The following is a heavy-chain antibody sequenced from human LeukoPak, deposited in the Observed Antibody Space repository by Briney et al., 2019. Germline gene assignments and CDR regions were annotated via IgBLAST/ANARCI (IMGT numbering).Heavy chain of an antibody. J-gene: IGHJ3*02. Sequence: ASVKVSCKASGYTFTSYDINWVRQATGQGLEWMGWMNPNSGNTGYAQKFQGRVTMTRNTSISTAYMALSSLRSEDTAVYYCARGPGYSRLRAAYDDAFDIWGQGTMVTVSS. CDR1: GYTFTSYD. CDR3: ARGPGYSRLRAAYDDAFDI. V-gene: IGHV1-8*01. CDR2: MNPNSGNT. D-gene: IGHD5-12*01.